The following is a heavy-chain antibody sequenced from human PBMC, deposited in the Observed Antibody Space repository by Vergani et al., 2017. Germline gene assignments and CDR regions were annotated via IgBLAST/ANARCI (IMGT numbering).Heavy chain of an antibody. V-gene: IGHV4-39*01. D-gene: IGHD6-19*01. J-gene: IGHJ4*02. CDR1: GGSISSSSYF. CDR3: AGMSRGIAVAGS. CDR2: IKYKGST. Sequence: QLQLQESGPGLVKPSETLSLTCTVSGGSISSSSYFWGWIRQPPGKGLEWIGSIKYKGSTYYNPSLKSRVAISIDTSKNQFSLRQNSVTAADTAIYYCAGMSRGIAVAGSWGQGTLVTVSS.